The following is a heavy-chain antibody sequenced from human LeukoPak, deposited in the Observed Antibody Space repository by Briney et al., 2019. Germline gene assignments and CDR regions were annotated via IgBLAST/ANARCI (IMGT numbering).Heavy chain of an antibody. Sequence: GGSLRLSCAASGSTFSNYAMSWVRQAPGKGLEWVSAISGSGDTTHYADSVKGRFTISRDNSKSTLYLQMNSLRVEDAAVYYCAKRRYDTSSLDWFDPWGQGTLVTVSS. CDR3: AKRRYDTSSLDWFDP. CDR1: GSTFSNYA. J-gene: IGHJ5*02. V-gene: IGHV3-23*01. D-gene: IGHD6-13*01. CDR2: ISGSGDTT.